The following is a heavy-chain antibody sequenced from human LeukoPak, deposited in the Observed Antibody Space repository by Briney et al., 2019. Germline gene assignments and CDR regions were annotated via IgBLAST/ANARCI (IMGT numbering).Heavy chain of an antibody. V-gene: IGHV3-74*01. D-gene: IGHD1-1*01. J-gene: IGHJ4*02. CDR1: GFTLNDYW. CDR2: INNDGSIT. Sequence: PGGSLRLSCAASGFTLNDYWMHWVRQAPGKGLVWVSHINNDGSITNYADSVKGRFTVSRDNAKSTVFLQMNSLRVEDTAVYYCARGPPGFRVGDYWGQGTPVTVSS. CDR3: ARGPPGFRVGDY.